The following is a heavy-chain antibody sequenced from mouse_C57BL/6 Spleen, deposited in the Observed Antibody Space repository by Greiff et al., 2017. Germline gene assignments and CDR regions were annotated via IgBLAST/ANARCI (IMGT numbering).Heavy chain of an antibody. Sequence: VQLQQSGAELVKPGASVKISCKASGYAFSSYWMNWVKQRPGKGLEWIGQIYPGDGDTNYNGKFKGKATLTADKYSSTAYMQLSSLTSEDSAVYFCARDYGSRDYFDYWGQGTTLTVSS. CDR1: GYAFSSYW. CDR3: ARDYGSRDYFDY. CDR2: IYPGDGDT. D-gene: IGHD1-1*01. V-gene: IGHV1-80*01. J-gene: IGHJ2*01.